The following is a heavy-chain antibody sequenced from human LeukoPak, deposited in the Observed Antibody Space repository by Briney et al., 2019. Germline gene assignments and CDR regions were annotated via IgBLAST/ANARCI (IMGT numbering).Heavy chain of an antibody. J-gene: IGHJ4*02. CDR3: ARGARELVRGVLYYFDY. Sequence: SETLSLTCTVSGGSISSYYWSWIRQPPGKGLEWIGYIYYSGSTNYNPSLKSRVTISVDTSKNQFSLKLSSVTAADTAVYCCARGARELVRGVLYYFDYWGQGTLVTVSS. CDR1: GGSISSYY. D-gene: IGHD3-10*01. V-gene: IGHV4-59*01. CDR2: IYYSGST.